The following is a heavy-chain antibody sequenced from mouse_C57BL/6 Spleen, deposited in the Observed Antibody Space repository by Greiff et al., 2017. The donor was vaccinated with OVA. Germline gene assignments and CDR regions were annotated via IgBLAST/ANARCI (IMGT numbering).Heavy chain of an antibody. Sequence: VQLQQSGAELVRPGASVKLSCTASGFNIKDYYMHWVKQRPEQGLEWIGRIDPEDGDTEYAPKFQGKATMTADTSSNTAYLQLSSLTSEDTAVYYCTYRRTLPHYFDYWGQGTTLTVSS. CDR1: GFNIKDYY. D-gene: IGHD2-1*01. J-gene: IGHJ2*01. CDR3: TYRRTLPHYFDY. V-gene: IGHV14-1*01. CDR2: IDPEDGDT.